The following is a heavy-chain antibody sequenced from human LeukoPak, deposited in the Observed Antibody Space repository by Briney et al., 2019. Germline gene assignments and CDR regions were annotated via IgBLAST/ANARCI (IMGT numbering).Heavy chain of an antibody. D-gene: IGHD3-3*01. CDR1: GGSNSSYY. V-gene: IGHV4-4*07. CDR3: ARERRSPYYDFWSGYWVDP. Sequence: PSETLSLTCTVSGGSNSSYYWSWVRQPAGKGLEWIGRIYTSGSTNYNPSLKSRVTMSVDTSKNQFSLKLSSVTAADTAVYYCARERRSPYYDFWSGYWVDPWGQGTLVTVSS. J-gene: IGHJ5*02. CDR2: IYTSGST.